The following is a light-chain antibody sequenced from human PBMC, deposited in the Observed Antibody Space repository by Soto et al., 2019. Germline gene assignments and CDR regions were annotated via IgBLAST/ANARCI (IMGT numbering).Light chain of an antibody. V-gene: IGLV2-14*01. CDR2: EVS. Sequence: QSVLTQPASVSGSPGQSITISCTGTSSDVGGYNYVPWYQQHPGKAPKLMIFEVSNRPSGVSNRFSGSKSGNTASLTISGLQTEDEADYYCTSYTSSFTHLFGTGTKVTVL. J-gene: IGLJ1*01. CDR3: TSYTSSFTHL. CDR1: SSDVGGYNY.